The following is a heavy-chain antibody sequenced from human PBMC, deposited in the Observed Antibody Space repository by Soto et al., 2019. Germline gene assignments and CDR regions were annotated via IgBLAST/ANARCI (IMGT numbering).Heavy chain of an antibody. CDR3: AKDYGYCSGGSCYSSGWFDP. J-gene: IGHJ5*02. Sequence: QPGGSLRLSCAASGFTFSSYGMHWVRQAPGKGLEWVAVIWYDGSNKYYADSVKGRFTISRDNSKNTLYLQMNSLRAEDTAVYYCAKDYGYCSGGSCYSSGWFDPWGQGTLVTVSS. V-gene: IGHV3-30*02. CDR2: IWYDGSNK. D-gene: IGHD2-15*01. CDR1: GFTFSSYG.